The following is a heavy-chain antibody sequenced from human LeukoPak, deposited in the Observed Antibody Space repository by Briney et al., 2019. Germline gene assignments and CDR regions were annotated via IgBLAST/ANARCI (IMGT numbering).Heavy chain of an antibody. CDR3: AKDSYYYDSSGYSKSSSYFDY. CDR2: ISSSGGST. J-gene: IGHJ4*02. D-gene: IGHD3-22*01. V-gene: IGHV3-23*01. CDR1: GFTFSSYA. Sequence: LGGSLRLSCAASGFTFSSYAMSWVRQAPGKGLEWVSAISSSGGSTYYADSVKGRFTISRDNSKNTLYLQMNSLRAEDTAVYYCAKDSYYYDSSGYSKSSSYFDYWGQGTLVTVSS.